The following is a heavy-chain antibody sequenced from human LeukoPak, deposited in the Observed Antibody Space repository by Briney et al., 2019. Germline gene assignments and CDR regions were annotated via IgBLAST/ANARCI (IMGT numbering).Heavy chain of an antibody. J-gene: IGHJ4*02. V-gene: IGHV3-21*01. CDR3: ARAVGTAMVDY. CDR2: ISSSSSYI. D-gene: IGHD5-18*01. CDR1: GFTFSSYS. Sequence: GGSLRLSCAASGFTFSSYSMNWVRQAPGKGLEWVSSISSSSSYIYYADSVKGRFTISRDNAKNSLYLQMNSLRAEDTAVYYCARAVGTAMVDYWGQGTLVTVSS.